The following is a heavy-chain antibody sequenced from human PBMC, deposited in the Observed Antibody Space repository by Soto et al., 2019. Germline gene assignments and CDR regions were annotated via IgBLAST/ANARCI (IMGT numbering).Heavy chain of an antibody. Sequence: GGALILSCAASGFTFSNYAMTWVRQAPGKGLEWVSVIGSTGDNTYYADSVKGRFTISRDNSENKLYLKTNSLRGEDTAVYYCAKVGCSSTSCPRGFDYWGQGTLVTVSS. CDR2: IGSTGDNT. D-gene: IGHD2-2*01. CDR3: AKVGCSSTSCPRGFDY. J-gene: IGHJ4*02. V-gene: IGHV3-23*01. CDR1: GFTFSNYA.